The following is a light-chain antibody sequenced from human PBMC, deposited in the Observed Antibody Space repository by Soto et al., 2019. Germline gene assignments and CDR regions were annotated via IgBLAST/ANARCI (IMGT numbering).Light chain of an antibody. Sequence: DIQMTHSPSTLSASVGDRVTITXXASQSISSWLAGYQQKPGKAPNLXIYAASSLQSGVPSMFSGSGSGTDFTLTISSLQPEDFATYYCQQLTSYPITFGQGTRLEIK. J-gene: IGKJ5*01. CDR3: QQLTSYPIT. CDR1: QSISSW. V-gene: IGKV1-5*01. CDR2: AAS.